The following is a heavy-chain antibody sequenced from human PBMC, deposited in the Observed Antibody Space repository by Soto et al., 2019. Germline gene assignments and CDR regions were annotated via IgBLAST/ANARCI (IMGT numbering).Heavy chain of an antibody. Sequence: ASVKVSCKASGYTFTGYYMHWVRQAPGQGLEWMGWINPNSGGTNYAQKFQGWVTMTRDTSISTAYMELSRLRSDDTAVYYCAVDGVPRTSFRYYYFRFWGRGALVTVSS. CDR2: INPNSGGT. CDR1: GYTFTGYY. V-gene: IGHV1-2*04. J-gene: IGHJ4*02. CDR3: AVDGVPRTSFRYYYFRF. D-gene: IGHD1-20*01.